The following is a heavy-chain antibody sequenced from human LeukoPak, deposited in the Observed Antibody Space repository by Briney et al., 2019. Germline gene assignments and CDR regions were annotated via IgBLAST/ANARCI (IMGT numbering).Heavy chain of an antibody. V-gene: IGHV3-53*01. J-gene: IGHJ4*02. CDR3: AKDNVAAAGRYFDY. CDR2: IYSSGST. CDR1: GFTVSSNY. D-gene: IGHD6-13*01. Sequence: GGSLRLSCAASGFTVSSNYMSWVRQAPGKGPEWVSLIYSSGSTYYTDSVKGRFTISRDNSQNTLYLQMNSLSAEDTAVYYCAKDNVAAAGRYFDYWGQGTLVTVSS.